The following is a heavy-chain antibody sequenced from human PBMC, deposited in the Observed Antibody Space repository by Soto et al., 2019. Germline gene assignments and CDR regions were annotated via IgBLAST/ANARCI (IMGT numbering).Heavy chain of an antibody. CDR3: TLSYGDSYYYENGMDV. J-gene: IGHJ6*02. D-gene: IGHD4-17*01. CDR1: GFSFSKYT. V-gene: IGHV5-51*01. Sequence: EMQLVQSGAEVKKSGESLKISCEGSGFSFSKYTVGWVRQIPGKGLEWMGIIHPGDSDTRYSPSFQGQVNISDDKSISTAYLQWSSLKASDTAMYYCTLSYGDSYYYENGMDVWGQGTTVTVSS. CDR2: IHPGDSDT.